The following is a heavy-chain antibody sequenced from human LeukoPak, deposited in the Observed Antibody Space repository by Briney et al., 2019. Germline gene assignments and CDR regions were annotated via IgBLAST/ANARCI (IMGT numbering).Heavy chain of an antibody. D-gene: IGHD2-2*01. V-gene: IGHV1-24*01. J-gene: IGHJ4*02. CDR2: FDPGDDET. CDR3: ARIYSTSWYYFDY. CDR1: GYSLGELS. Sequence: GASVKVSCKVSGYSLGELSTHWVRQAPGQGLEWMGGFDPGDDETIYAQKFQGRVTMTEDTSTDTAYLELSSLRSEDTAVYYCARIYSTSWYYFDYWGQGTLVTVSS.